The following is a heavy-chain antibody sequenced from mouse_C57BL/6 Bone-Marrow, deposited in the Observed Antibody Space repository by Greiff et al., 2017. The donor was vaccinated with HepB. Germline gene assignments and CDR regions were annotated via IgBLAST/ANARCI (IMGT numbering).Heavy chain of an antibody. CDR1: GFTFNTYA. J-gene: IGHJ4*01. CDR3: VRDWGGTSIFYAMDY. Sequence: EVKLVESGGGLVQPKGSLKLSCAASGFTFNTYAMHWVRQAPGKGSEWVARIRSKSSNYATYYADSVKDRFTISRDDSQSMLYLQMNNLKTEDTAMYYCVRDWGGTSIFYAMDYWGQGTSVTVSS. CDR2: IRSKSSNYAT. D-gene: IGHD3-3*01. V-gene: IGHV10-3*01.